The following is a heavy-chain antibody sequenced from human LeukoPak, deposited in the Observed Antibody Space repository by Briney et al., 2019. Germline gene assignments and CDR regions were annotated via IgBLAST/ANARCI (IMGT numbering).Heavy chain of an antibody. CDR3: ARDANVWYSSGWTKVDY. CDR1: GFMFSDEY. CDR2: IYSGGST. Sequence: GGSLRLSCAAPGFMFSDEYMSWIRQAPGEGLEWVSVIYSGGSTYYADSVKGRFTISRDNSKNTLYLQMNSLRAEDTAVYYCARDANVWYSSGWTKVDYWGQGTLVTVSS. V-gene: IGHV3-66*01. D-gene: IGHD6-19*01. J-gene: IGHJ4*02.